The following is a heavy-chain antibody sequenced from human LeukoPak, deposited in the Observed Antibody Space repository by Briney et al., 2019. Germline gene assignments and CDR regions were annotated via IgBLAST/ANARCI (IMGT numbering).Heavy chain of an antibody. CDR1: GFTFSSYS. D-gene: IGHD1-1*01. Sequence: GGSLRLSCAASGFTFSSYSMNWVRQAPGKGLEWVSYISSSSSTIYYADSVKGRFTISRDNAKNSLYLQMNSLRAEDTAVYYCARDTQQGAFDIWGQGTMVTVSS. CDR2: ISSSSSTI. V-gene: IGHV3-48*01. CDR3: ARDTQQGAFDI. J-gene: IGHJ3*02.